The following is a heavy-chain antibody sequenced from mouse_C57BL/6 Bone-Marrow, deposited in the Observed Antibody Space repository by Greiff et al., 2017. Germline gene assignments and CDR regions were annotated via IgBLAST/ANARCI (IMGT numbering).Heavy chain of an antibody. Sequence: DVMLVESGGDLVKPGGSLKLSCAPSGFTFSSYGISWVRQTPDKRLEWVATISSGGSYTYYPDSVKGRFTISRDNAKNTLYLQMSSLKSEDTAMYYCARHGGYFDVWGTGTTVTVSS. CDR1: GFTFSSYG. J-gene: IGHJ1*03. V-gene: IGHV5-6*02. CDR2: ISSGGSYT. CDR3: ARHGGYFDV.